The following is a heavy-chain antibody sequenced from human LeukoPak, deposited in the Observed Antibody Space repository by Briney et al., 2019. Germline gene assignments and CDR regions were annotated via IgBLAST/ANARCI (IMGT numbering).Heavy chain of an antibody. CDR3: ASGTFGGVIVDY. Sequence: SETLSLTCTVSGGSISSYYWSWIRQPPGKGLEWIGYIYYSGSTNYNPSLKSRVTISVDTSKSQFSLKLSSVTAADTAVYYCASGTFGGVIVDYWGQGALVTVSS. CDR2: IYYSGST. D-gene: IGHD3-16*02. CDR1: GGSISSYY. V-gene: IGHV4-59*01. J-gene: IGHJ4*02.